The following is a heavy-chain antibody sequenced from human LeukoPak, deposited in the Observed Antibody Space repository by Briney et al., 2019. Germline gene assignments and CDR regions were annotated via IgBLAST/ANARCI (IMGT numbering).Heavy chain of an antibody. CDR3: ARDFDYYDSSGYYTPPPLFDY. CDR2: INPSGGST. Sequence: ASVKVSCKASGYTFTSYYMHWVRQAPGQGLEWMGIINPSGGSTSYAQKFQGRVTMTRDMSTSTVYMELSSLRSEDTAVYYCARDFDYYDSSGYYTPPPLFDYWGQGTLVTVSS. D-gene: IGHD3-22*01. CDR1: GYTFTSYY. J-gene: IGHJ4*02. V-gene: IGHV1-46*01.